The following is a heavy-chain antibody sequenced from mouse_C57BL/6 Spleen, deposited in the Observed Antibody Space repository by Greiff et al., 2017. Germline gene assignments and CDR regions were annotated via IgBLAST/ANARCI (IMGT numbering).Heavy chain of an antibody. V-gene: IGHV10-1*01. D-gene: IGHD1-1*01. CDR2: IRSKSNNYAT. Sequence: GGGLVQPKGSLKLSCAASGFSFNTYAMNWVRQAPGKGLEWVARIRSKSNNYATYYADSVKDRFTISRDDSESMLYLQMNNLKTEDTAMYYCVRHEGSNYAMDYWGQGTSVTVAS. CDR3: VRHEGSNYAMDY. J-gene: IGHJ4*01. CDR1: GFSFNTYA.